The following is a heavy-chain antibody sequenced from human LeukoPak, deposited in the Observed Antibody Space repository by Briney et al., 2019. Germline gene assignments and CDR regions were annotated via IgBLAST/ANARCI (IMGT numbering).Heavy chain of an antibody. V-gene: IGHV3-23*01. J-gene: IGHJ4*02. D-gene: IGHD3-9*01. Sequence: PGGSLRLSCAASGFTFSSYAMSWVRQAPGKGLEWVSAISGSGGSTYYADSEKGRFTISRDNSKNTLYLQMNSLRAEDTAVYYCAKAPLYDILTGPAGFFDYWGQGTLVTVSS. CDR1: GFTFSSYA. CDR2: ISGSGGST. CDR3: AKAPLYDILTGPAGFFDY.